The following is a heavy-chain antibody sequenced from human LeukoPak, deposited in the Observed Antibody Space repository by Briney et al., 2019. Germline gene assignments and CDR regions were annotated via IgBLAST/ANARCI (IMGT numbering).Heavy chain of an antibody. J-gene: IGHJ3*01. CDR1: GFAFSTYS. Sequence: GGSLRLSCAASGFAFSTYSIDWVRQAPGKGLEWLSYISSSSSKIYYADSVRGRFTISRDSSKNTLYLQMNSLRDEDTAVYYCVRGSYGSGNYYIGDAFDLWGQGTMVTVSS. CDR2: ISSSSSKI. CDR3: VRGSYGSGNYYIGDAFDL. D-gene: IGHD3-10*01. V-gene: IGHV3-48*02.